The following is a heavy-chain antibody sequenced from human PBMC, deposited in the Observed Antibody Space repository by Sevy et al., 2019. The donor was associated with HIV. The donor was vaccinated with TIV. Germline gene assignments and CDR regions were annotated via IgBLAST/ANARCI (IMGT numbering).Heavy chain of an antibody. CDR2: MSGSGGII. J-gene: IGHJ4*02. Sequence: GGSLRLSCAASGFSFSDSYMSWIRQAPGKGLEWLSYMSGSGGIIYYADSVKGRFTISRDNAKNSLYLQMNSLRADDTALYYCARKGYSQGLHYYFESWGQGTLVTVSS. V-gene: IGHV3-11*01. D-gene: IGHD5-18*01. CDR1: GFSFSDSY. CDR3: ARKGYSQGLHYYFES.